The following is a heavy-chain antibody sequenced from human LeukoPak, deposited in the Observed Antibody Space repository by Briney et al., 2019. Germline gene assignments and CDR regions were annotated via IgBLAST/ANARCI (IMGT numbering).Heavy chain of an antibody. D-gene: IGHD3-10*01. CDR2: ISVYNGNR. J-gene: IGHJ3*02. CDR3: ARDTMVRGVIITLDAFDI. CDR1: GYTFTNYG. Sequence: GASVKVSCKASGYTFTNYGISWVRQAPGQGLEWMGWISVYNGNRNYAQKLQGRVTMTTDTSTSTAYMELRSLRSDDTAVYYCARDTMVRGVIITLDAFDIWGQGTMVTVSS. V-gene: IGHV1-18*01.